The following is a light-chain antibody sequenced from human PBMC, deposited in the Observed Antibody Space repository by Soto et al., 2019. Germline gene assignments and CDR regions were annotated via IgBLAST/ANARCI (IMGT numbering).Light chain of an antibody. Sequence: QSALTQPPSASGSPGQSVTISCTGTSSDVGAYKYVSWYQKYPGKAPKLMIYEVSKRPSGVPDRFSGSKSGNTASLTVSGLQAEDEADYYCTSYVGSNIWVFGGGTKVTVL. J-gene: IGLJ3*02. V-gene: IGLV2-8*01. CDR1: SSDVGAYKY. CDR2: EVS. CDR3: TSYVGSNIWV.